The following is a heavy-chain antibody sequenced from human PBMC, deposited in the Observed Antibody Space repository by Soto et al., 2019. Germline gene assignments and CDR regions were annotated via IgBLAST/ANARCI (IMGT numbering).Heavy chain of an antibody. Sequence: EVRLVESGGGSGQPGGSLRLSCVASGYTFNSHEMNWIRQTPGKGLEWISSIIGSGTTKYADSVKGRFTISRDNAHKSIYLEMNSLRVEDTAVYYCARGGIHWGQGALVTVSS. CDR1: GYTFNSHE. CDR2: IIGSGTT. CDR3: ARGGIH. V-gene: IGHV3-48*03. J-gene: IGHJ4*02. D-gene: IGHD6-13*01.